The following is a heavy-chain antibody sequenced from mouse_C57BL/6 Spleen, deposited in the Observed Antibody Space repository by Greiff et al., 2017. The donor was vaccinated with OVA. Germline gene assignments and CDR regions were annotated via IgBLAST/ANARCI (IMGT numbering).Heavy chain of an antibody. V-gene: IGHV1-36*01. Sequence: VQLQQSGPVLVKPGPSVKISCKASGFTFTDYYMHWVKQSHGKSLAWIGLVYPYNGGTSYTQQFTGKATLTVDTSSSTAYRELNCLTSEVSAVYYWTSHYGSYAMDYWGQGTSVTVSS. CDR3: TSHYGSYAMDY. CDR1: GFTFTDYY. J-gene: IGHJ4*01. CDR2: VYPYNGGT. D-gene: IGHD1-1*01.